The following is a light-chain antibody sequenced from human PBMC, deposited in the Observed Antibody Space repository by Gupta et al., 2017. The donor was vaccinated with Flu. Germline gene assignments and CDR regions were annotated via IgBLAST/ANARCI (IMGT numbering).Light chain of an antibody. J-gene: IGKJ3*01. CDR1: QSVLYSSNNKNY. Sequence: DIVMTQSPDSLAASLGERATINCKSSQSVLYSSNNKNYLAWYQQKPGQPPKLLISWATTRESGVPDRFSGSGSGTDFTLTINGRQAEDVAVYYCHQEDHTPQAFGHGTTVDIK. CDR2: WAT. CDR3: HQEDHTPQA. V-gene: IGKV4-1*01.